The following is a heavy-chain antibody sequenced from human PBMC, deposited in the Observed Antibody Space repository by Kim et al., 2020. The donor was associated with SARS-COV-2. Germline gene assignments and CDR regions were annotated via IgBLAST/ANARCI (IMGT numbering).Heavy chain of an antibody. D-gene: IGHD6-13*01. CDR3: ARRGSSAQYYYYVMDV. V-gene: IGHV1-46*01. CDR1: GYTFTSYY. Sequence: ASVKVSCKASGYTFTSYYIHWVRQAPGQGLEWMGIINPSGGSTSYAQKFQGRVTMTRDTSTSTVYMELSSLRSEDTAVYYCARRGSSAQYYYYVMDVWGQGTTVTVSS. CDR2: INPSGGST. J-gene: IGHJ6*02.